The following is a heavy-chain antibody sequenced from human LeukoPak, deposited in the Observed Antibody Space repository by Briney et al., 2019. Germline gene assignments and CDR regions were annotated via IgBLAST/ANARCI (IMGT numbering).Heavy chain of an antibody. J-gene: IGHJ4*02. CDR3: ARGDCSATSCYYFDY. D-gene: IGHD2-2*01. CDR2: TSSTITTT. CDR1: GFRFSGHY. V-gene: IGHV3-11*04. Sequence: GGSLRLSCAASGFRFSGHYMSWIRQAPGKGLEWVSYTSSTITTTYYADSVKGRFTISRDNAKNSLYLQMSSLRADDTAVYYCARGDCSATSCYYFDYWGQGALVTVSS.